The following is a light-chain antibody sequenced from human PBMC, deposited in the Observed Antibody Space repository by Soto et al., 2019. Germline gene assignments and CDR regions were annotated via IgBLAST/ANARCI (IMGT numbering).Light chain of an antibody. J-gene: IGKJ4*01. V-gene: IGKV1-39*01. Sequence: DIPMTQSPSSLSASVGDRVTITCRASQSISSCLNWYQQKPGKAPKLLIYAASSLQSGAPSRFSGSGSGTEFTLTISSLQLEESAAYYCQQSCSSPLSFGGGTKVEIK. CDR2: AAS. CDR3: QQSCSSPLS. CDR1: QSISSC.